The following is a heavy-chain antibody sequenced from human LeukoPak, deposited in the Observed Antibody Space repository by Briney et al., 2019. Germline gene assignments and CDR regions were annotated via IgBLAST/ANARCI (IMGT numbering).Heavy chain of an antibody. CDR1: GFTFSGSA. D-gene: IGHD1-26*01. CDR3: AKGWESRD. J-gene: IGHJ4*02. Sequence: GGSLRLSCAASGFTFSGSAMHWVRQAPGKGLEWVAFIRYGGSNKYYVDSVKGRFTISRDNSKNTLYLQMNSLRTEDTAVYYCAKGWESRDWGQGTLVTVSS. V-gene: IGHV3-30*02. CDR2: IRYGGSNK.